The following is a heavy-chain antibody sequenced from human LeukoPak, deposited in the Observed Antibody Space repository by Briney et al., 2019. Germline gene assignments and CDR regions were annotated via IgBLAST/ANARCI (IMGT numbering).Heavy chain of an antibody. Sequence: ASVKVSCKASGGTFSSYAISWVRQAPGQGLEWMGGIIPIFGTANYAQKFQGRVTITADESTSTAYMELSSLRSEDTAVYYCATQQLVRPEFDYWGQGTLVTVSS. CDR1: GGTFSSYA. J-gene: IGHJ4*02. CDR3: ATQQLVRPEFDY. CDR2: IIPIFGTA. D-gene: IGHD6-13*01. V-gene: IGHV1-69*13.